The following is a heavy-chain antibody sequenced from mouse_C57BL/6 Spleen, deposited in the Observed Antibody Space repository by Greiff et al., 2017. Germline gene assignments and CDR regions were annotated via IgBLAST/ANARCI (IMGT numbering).Heavy chain of an antibody. CDR3: AKYSNYEVSYAMDY. CDR1: GFTFSDYG. CDR2: ISSGSSTI. Sequence: EVKLQESGGGLVKPGGSLKLSCAASGFTFSDYGMYWVRQAPEKGLEWVAYISSGSSTIYYADTVKGRFTISRDNAKNTLFLQMTSLRSEDTAMYYCAKYSNYEVSYAMDYWGQGTSVTVSS. V-gene: IGHV5-17*01. D-gene: IGHD2-5*01. J-gene: IGHJ4*01.